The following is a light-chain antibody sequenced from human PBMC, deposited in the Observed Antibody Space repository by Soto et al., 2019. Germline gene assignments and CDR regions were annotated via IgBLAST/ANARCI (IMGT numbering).Light chain of an antibody. CDR3: ISYTSSSTLYV. J-gene: IGLJ1*01. Sequence: QSALTQPASVSGSPGQSITISCTGTSSDVGGYNYVSWYQHHPGKAPKLMIYDVSHRPSGVSNRFSGSKSGNTASLTLSGLQAEDEADYYCISYTSSSTLYVFGTGTKVTVL. V-gene: IGLV2-14*03. CDR1: SSDVGGYNY. CDR2: DVS.